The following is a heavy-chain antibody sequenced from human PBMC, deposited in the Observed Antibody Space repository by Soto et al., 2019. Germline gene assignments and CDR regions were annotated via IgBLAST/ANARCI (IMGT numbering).Heavy chain of an antibody. J-gene: IGHJ6*03. Sequence: QVQLQQWGAGLLKPSETLSLTCAVYGGSFSGYYWSWIRQPPGKGLEWIGEINHSGSTNYNPSLKSRVTRSVDTDKNQYSLKLSSVTAADTAVYYCARGRGSSSWYYGRQSQKDYYNYYMDVWGKGTTVTVSS. CDR3: ARGRGSSSWYYGRQSQKDYYNYYMDV. CDR2: INHSGST. CDR1: GGSFSGYY. D-gene: IGHD6-13*01. V-gene: IGHV4-34*01.